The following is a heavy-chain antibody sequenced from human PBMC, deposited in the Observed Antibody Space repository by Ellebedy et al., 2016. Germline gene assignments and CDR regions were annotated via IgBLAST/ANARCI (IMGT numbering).Heavy chain of an antibody. CDR2: INHSGST. CDR3: VRVAGGATAYGMDV. D-gene: IGHD5-24*01. J-gene: IGHJ6*02. V-gene: IGHV4-34*01. CDR1: GGSFSGYY. Sequence: SETLSLTCAVYGGSFSGYYWSWIRQPPGKGLEWIGEINHSGSTNYNPSLKSRVTISVDTSKNQFSLKLSSVTAADTAVYYCVRVAGGATAYGMDVWGQGTTVTVSS.